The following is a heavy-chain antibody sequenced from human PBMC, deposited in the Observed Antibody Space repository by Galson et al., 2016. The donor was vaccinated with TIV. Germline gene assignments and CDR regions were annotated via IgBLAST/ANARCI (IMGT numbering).Heavy chain of an antibody. V-gene: IGHV1-8*03. CDR3: ARSGDYGDY. CDR2: MNPNSGNT. CDR1: GYTFTSYD. Sequence: SVKVSCKASGYTFTSYDINWVRQATGQGLEWMGWMNPNSGNTGYAQKFRGRVTITRNTSVRTAYMELSSLRFEDTAVYYCARSGDYGDYWGQGTLVTVSS. J-gene: IGHJ4*02. D-gene: IGHD4-17*01.